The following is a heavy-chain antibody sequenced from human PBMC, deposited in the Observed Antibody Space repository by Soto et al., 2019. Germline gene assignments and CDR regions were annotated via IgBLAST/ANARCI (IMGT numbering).Heavy chain of an antibody. CDR2: INPNSGGT. CDR3: ARERRITIFGVVPDAFDI. CDR1: GYTFTGYY. J-gene: IGHJ3*02. D-gene: IGHD3-3*01. V-gene: IGHV1-2*04. Sequence: ASVKVSCKASGYTFTGYYMHWVRQAPGQGLEWMGWINPNSGGTNYAQKFQGWVTMTRDTSISTAYMELSRLRSDDTAVYYCARERRITIFGVVPDAFDIWGQGTMVTVSS.